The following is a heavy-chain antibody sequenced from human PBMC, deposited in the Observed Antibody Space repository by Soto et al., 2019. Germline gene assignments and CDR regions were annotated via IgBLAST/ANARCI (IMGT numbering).Heavy chain of an antibody. J-gene: IGHJ5*01. CDR3: VKGARVYDS. V-gene: IGHV4-59*01. D-gene: IGHD6-6*01. CDR2: MHYTGIT. CDR1: GDSISSYY. Sequence: SAKPSITWTVSGDSISSYYWSWVRQPPGKGLEWIGYMHYTGITSYNPSLKSRVTISVDTSKNQFSLKLSSVTAADTAVYYCVKGARVYDSWGQGILVTVSS.